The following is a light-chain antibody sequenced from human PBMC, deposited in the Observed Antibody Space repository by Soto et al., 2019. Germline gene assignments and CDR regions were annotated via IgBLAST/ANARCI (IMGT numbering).Light chain of an antibody. J-gene: IGKJ1*01. Sequence: EIVLTQSRGILSLSPGERAILSCRASQSVSSSYLAWYQQKPGQAPRLLIYGASSRATGIPDRFSGSGSGTDFTLTISRLEPEDFAVYYCQQYGSSRTFGQGTKVEIK. V-gene: IGKV3-20*01. CDR3: QQYGSSRT. CDR1: QSVSSSY. CDR2: GAS.